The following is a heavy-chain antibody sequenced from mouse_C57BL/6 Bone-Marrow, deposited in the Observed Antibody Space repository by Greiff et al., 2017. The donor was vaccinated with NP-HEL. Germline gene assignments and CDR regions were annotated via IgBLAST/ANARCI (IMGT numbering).Heavy chain of an antibody. D-gene: IGHD1-1*01. J-gene: IGHJ2*01. CDR1: GFTFSNYW. CDR2: IRLKSDNYAT. Sequence: EVKVEESGGGLVQPGGSMKLSCVASGFTFSNYWMNWVRQSPEKGLEWVAQIRLKSDNYATHYAESVKGRFTISRNDSKSSVYLQMNNLRAEDTGIYYCTGGSTIFDYWGQGTTLTVSS. V-gene: IGHV6-3*01. CDR3: TGGSTIFDY.